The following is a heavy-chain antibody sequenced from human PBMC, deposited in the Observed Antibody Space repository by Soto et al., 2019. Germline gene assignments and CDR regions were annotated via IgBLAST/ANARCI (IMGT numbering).Heavy chain of an antibody. CDR3: AREWLSEDYYYYYGMDV. Sequence: GSLRLSCAASGFTVSSNYMSWVRQAPGKGLEWVSVIYSGGSTYYADSVKGRFTISRDNSKNTLYLQMNSLRAEDTAVYYCAREWLSEDYYYYYGMDVWGQGTTVTVSS. CDR2: IYSGGST. J-gene: IGHJ6*02. CDR1: GFTVSSNY. D-gene: IGHD3-22*01. V-gene: IGHV3-53*01.